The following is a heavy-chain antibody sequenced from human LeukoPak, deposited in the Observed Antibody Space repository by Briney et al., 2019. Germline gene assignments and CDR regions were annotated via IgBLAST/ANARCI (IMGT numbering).Heavy chain of an antibody. CDR2: INPKSGGT. Sequence: ASVKDSCKASGYTFISYYMHCVRQEPGQRLEWMGWINPKSGGTNYAQKVQGRVTMTRDTSISTAYMELSKLRSDLTAVYYCARGITEHGACDMGGEGTTVTVS. CDR1: GYTFISYY. D-gene: IGHD1-14*01. V-gene: IGHV1-2*02. CDR3: ARGITEHGACDM. J-gene: IGHJ3*02.